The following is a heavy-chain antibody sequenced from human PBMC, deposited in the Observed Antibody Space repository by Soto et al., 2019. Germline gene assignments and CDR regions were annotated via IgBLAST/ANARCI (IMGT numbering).Heavy chain of an antibody. CDR3: ARDGTLYDSSGYYYLY. D-gene: IGHD3-22*01. V-gene: IGHV1-69*01. J-gene: IGHJ4*02. Sequence: QVQLVQSGAEVKKPGSSVKVSCKASGGIFSRNAINWMRQAPGQGLEWMGGIIPMFGKANYAQKFQGRVTITADESTSTGYMEVRSLISEDTAVYYCARDGTLYDSSGYYYLYWGQGTLVTVSS. CDR2: IIPMFGKA. CDR1: GGIFSRNA.